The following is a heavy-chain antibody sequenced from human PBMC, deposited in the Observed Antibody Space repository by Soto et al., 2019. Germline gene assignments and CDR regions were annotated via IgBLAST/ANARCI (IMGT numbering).Heavy chain of an antibody. CDR1: GFTFRNHA. CDR3: AREEYGEHYFDY. Sequence: QVQLVESGGGVVQAGTSLRLSCAASGFTFRNHAMDWVRQAPGKGLEWVAVISYDGSSEHYADSVKGRFTISRANSNNTVYLQLNSLRADDTAVYYCAREEYGEHYFDYWGRGTLVTVSS. D-gene: IGHD6-6*01. V-gene: IGHV3-30-3*01. CDR2: ISYDGSSE. J-gene: IGHJ4*02.